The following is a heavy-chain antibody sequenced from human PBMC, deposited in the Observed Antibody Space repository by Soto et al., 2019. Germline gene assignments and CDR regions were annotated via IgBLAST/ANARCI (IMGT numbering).Heavy chain of an antibody. D-gene: IGHD3-9*01. CDR2: IYYRGNT. J-gene: IGHJ4*02. V-gene: IGHV4-59*08. CDR1: GGSIGTYY. CDR3: ARHPGYYDILTGYTTYYFDY. Sequence: SETLSLTCTVSGGSIGTYYWSWIRQPPGKGPEWIGYIYYRGNTDYNPSLKSRVTISLDTPKNQFSLKLSSVTAADTAVYYCARHPGYYDILTGYTTYYFDYWGQGILVT.